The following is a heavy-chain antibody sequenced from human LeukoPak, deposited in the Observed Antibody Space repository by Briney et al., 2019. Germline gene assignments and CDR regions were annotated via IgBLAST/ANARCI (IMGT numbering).Heavy chain of an antibody. CDR1: GFTFSNYG. Sequence: GGSLRLSCAASGFTFSNYGMHWVRRAPGKGLEWVAVISYDGSNEYYADSVKGRFAISRDTSKNTLYLQMNGLRAEDAALYYCARKFLTGRLIDYWGQGTLVTVSS. CDR2: ISYDGSNE. J-gene: IGHJ4*02. D-gene: IGHD7-27*01. CDR3: ARKFLTGRLIDY. V-gene: IGHV3-30*03.